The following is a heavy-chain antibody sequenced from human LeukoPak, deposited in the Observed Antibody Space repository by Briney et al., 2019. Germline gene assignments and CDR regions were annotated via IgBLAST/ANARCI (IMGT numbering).Heavy chain of an antibody. CDR2: ISSSSSYT. V-gene: IGHV3-11*05. Sequence: PGGSLRLSCAASGFTFSDYYMSWIRQAPGKGLEWVSYISSSSSYTNYADSVKGRFTISRDNAKNSLYLHMNSLRAEDTAVYYCARDTGFWRLRLGELSEFDYWGQGTLVTVSS. CDR3: ARDTGFWRLRLGELSEFDY. D-gene: IGHD3-16*02. J-gene: IGHJ4*02. CDR1: GFTFSDYY.